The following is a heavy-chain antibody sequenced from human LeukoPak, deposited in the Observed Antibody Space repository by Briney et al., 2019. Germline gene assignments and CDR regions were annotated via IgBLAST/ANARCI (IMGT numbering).Heavy chain of an antibody. CDR2: ISGYNGNT. J-gene: IGHJ4*02. D-gene: IGHD2-15*01. CDR1: GYTFISYG. Sequence: GSSVKVSCKASGYTFISYGISWVRRAPGQGLEWMGWISGYNGNTNYAQNLQGRVTMTTDTSTSTAYMELRSLRSEDTAVYYCARCGFIGVPGGSGYYDYWGQGTLVTVSS. V-gene: IGHV1-18*01. CDR3: ARCGFIGVPGGSGYYDY.